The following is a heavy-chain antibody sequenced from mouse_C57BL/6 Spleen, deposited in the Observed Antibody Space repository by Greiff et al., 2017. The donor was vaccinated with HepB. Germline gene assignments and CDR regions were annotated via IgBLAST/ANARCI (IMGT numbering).Heavy chain of an antibody. D-gene: IGHD3-2*02. Sequence: EVQLQESGPGLVKPSQSLSLTCSVTGYSITSGYYWNWIRQFPGNKLEWMGYISYDGSNNYNPSLKNRISITRDTSKNQFFLKLNSVTTEDTATYYCAREDSSGRFAYWVQGTLVTVSA. V-gene: IGHV3-6*01. CDR3: AREDSSGRFAY. CDR2: ISYDGSN. J-gene: IGHJ3*01. CDR1: GYSITSGYY.